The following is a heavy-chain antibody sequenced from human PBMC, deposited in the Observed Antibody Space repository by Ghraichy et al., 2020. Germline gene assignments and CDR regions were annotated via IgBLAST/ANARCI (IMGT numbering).Heavy chain of an antibody. Sequence: GGTLRLSCAASGFTFSSYWMSWVRQAPGKRLEWVANIKQDGSEKYYVDSVKGRFTISRDNAKNSLYLQMNSLRAEDTAVYYCARDLTIFGVVINRAFDIWGQGTMVTVSS. D-gene: IGHD3-3*01. CDR1: GFTFSSYW. CDR2: IKQDGSEK. J-gene: IGHJ3*02. CDR3: ARDLTIFGVVINRAFDI. V-gene: IGHV3-7*01.